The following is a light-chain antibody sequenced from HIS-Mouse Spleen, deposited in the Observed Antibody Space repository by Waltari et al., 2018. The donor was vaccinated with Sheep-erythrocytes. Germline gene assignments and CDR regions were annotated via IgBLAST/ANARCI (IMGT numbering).Light chain of an antibody. CDR3: CSYAGSYNHV. V-gene: IGLV2-11*01. J-gene: IGLJ1*01. CDR1: SSDLGGYNY. Sequence: QSALTLPRSVSGSTGQSVTISFTGTSSDLGGYNYVSWYQQHPGKAPKLMIYDVSKRPSGVPDRFSGSKSGNTASLTISGLQAEDEADYYCCSYAGSYNHVFATGTKVTVL. CDR2: DVS.